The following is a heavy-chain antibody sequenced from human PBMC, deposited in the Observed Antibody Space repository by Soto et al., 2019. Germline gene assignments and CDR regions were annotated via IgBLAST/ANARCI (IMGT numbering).Heavy chain of an antibody. Sequence: GGSLRLSCAASGFTFSDYYMSWIRQAPGKGLEWVSYISSSSGYTNYADSVKGRFTISRDNAKNSLYLQMNSLRAEDTAVYYCAKEYGRLDYWGQGTLVTVSS. CDR3: AKEYGRLDY. D-gene: IGHD4-17*01. CDR1: GFTFSDYY. J-gene: IGHJ4*02. CDR2: ISSSSGYT. V-gene: IGHV3-11*06.